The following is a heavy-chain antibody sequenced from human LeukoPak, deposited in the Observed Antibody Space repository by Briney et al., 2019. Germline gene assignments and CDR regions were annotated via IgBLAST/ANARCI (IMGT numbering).Heavy chain of an antibody. J-gene: IGHJ4*02. CDR2: IKQDGSEK. Sequence: GGSLRLSXVVSGFTFGTYWMTWVRQAPGRGLEWLADIKQDGSEKYYVDSLKGRFTISRDNAKNSLYLQMNSLRAEDTAVYYCARNGGHSGSHFDYWGQGTLVTVS. CDR3: ARNGGHSGSHFDY. D-gene: IGHD1-26*01. CDR1: GFTFGTYW. V-gene: IGHV3-7*01.